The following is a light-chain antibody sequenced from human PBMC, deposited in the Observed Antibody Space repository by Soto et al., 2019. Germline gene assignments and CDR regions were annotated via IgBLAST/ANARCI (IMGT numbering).Light chain of an antibody. CDR1: SSVVGSYNL. CDR3: CSYAGSNTFV. J-gene: IGLJ1*01. V-gene: IGLV2-23*03. CDR2: EGS. Sequence: QSALTQPASVSGSPGQSITISCTGTSSVVGSYNLVSWYQQHPGKAPKLMIYEGSKRPSGVSNRFSGSKSGNTASLTISGLQAEDEADYYCCSYAGSNTFVFGTGTKVTV.